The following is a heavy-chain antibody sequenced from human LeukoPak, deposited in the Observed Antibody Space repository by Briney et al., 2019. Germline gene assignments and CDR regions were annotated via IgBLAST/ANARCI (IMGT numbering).Heavy chain of an antibody. V-gene: IGHV5-51*01. D-gene: IGHD3-9*01. Sequence: GESLKISCKASGYSFTTYWIGWVRQRPGKGLEYMGIVHPGNSETRYSPSFQGQVTISADKSISTAYLQWSSLEASDTAVYYCAKQSNDWYWFDPRGQGTLVIVSS. CDR1: GYSFTTYW. CDR3: AKQSNDWYWFDP. J-gene: IGHJ5*02. CDR2: VHPGNSET.